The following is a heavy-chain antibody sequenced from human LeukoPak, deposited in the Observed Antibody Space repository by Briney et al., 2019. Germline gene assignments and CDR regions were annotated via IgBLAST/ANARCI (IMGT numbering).Heavy chain of an antibody. CDR1: GYTFTSDD. D-gene: IGHD6-6*01. J-gene: IGHJ5*02. Sequence: ASVKVSCKASGYTFTSDDINWVRQATGQGLEWMGWMNPNSGNTGYAQTFQGRVTMTRNTSISTAYMELSSLRSEDTAVYYCARGRVRSSSILYWFDPWGQGTLVTVSS. CDR3: ARGRVRSSSILYWFDP. V-gene: IGHV1-8*01. CDR2: MNPNSGNT.